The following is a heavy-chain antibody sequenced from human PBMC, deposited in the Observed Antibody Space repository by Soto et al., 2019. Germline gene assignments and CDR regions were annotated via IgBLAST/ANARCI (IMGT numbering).Heavy chain of an antibody. V-gene: IGHV4-38-2*02. J-gene: IGHJ3*02. CDR1: GYSISSNYY. CDR2: IYHSGST. D-gene: IGHD4-17*01. Sequence: NPSETLSLTCAVSGYSISSNYYWGWLRQPPGKGLEWIGSIYHSGSTYYNPSLKSRVTISVDTSKNQFSLRLTSVTAADTAVYYCARDLYASIYDAFKIWGQGTMVTVSS. CDR3: ARDLYASIYDAFKI.